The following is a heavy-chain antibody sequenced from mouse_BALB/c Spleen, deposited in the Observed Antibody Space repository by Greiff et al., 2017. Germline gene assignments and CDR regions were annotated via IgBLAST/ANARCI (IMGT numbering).Heavy chain of an antibody. Sequence: EVQRVESGGGLVKPGGSLKLSCAASGFTFSDYYMYWVRQTPEKRLEWVATISDGGSYTYYPDSVKGRFTISRDNAKNNLYLQMSSLKSEDTAMYYCARDRELLPGFAYWGQGTLVTVSA. J-gene: IGHJ3*01. CDR1: GFTFSDYY. CDR3: ARDRELLPGFAY. D-gene: IGHD1-1*01. V-gene: IGHV5-4*02. CDR2: ISDGGSYT.